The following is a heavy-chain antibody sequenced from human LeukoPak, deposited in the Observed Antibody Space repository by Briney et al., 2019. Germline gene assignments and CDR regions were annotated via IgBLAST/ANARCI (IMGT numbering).Heavy chain of an antibody. CDR2: IYYSGST. Sequence: PSETLSLTCTVSGGSISSHYWSWIRQPPGKGLEWIGYIYYSGSTNYNPSLKSRVTISVDTSKNQFSLKLSSMTAADTAVYYCARARSSSPFFDYWGQGTLVTVS. J-gene: IGHJ4*02. D-gene: IGHD6-6*01. CDR1: GGSISSHY. CDR3: ARARSSSPFFDY. V-gene: IGHV4-59*11.